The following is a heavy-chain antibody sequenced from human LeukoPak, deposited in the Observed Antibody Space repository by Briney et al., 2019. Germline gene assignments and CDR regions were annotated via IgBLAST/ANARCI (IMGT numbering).Heavy chain of an antibody. CDR2: INPDATII. Sequence: GGSLRLSCAASGFTFSRYWMHWVRQVPGKGLVWVSRINPDATIITYADSVRGRFTISRDNAKNTLYSQLSNLRAEDTAVYYCVRDQVLVTTPGDDFDHWGQGTLVTVSS. D-gene: IGHD2-21*02. CDR1: GFTFSRYW. CDR3: VRDQVLVTTPGDDFDH. J-gene: IGHJ4*02. V-gene: IGHV3-74*01.